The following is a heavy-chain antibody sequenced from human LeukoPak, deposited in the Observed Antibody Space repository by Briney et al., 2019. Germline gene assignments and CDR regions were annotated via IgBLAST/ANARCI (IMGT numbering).Heavy chain of an antibody. CDR3: AKRRYSSGWSTDAFDI. J-gene: IGHJ3*02. V-gene: IGHV3-48*03. Sequence: GGSLRLSCAASGFSFSSYEMNWDRQAPGKGMEWVSYISSSGSTIYYADSVKGRFTTSRDNSKNTLYLQMNSLRAEDTAIYYCAKRRYSSGWSTDAFDIWGQGTMVTVSS. CDR2: ISSSGSTI. CDR1: GFSFSSYE. D-gene: IGHD6-19*01.